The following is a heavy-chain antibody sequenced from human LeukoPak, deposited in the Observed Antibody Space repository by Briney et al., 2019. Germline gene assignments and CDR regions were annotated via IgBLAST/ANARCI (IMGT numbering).Heavy chain of an antibody. CDR3: ARATGGAAAADFDP. Sequence: SQTLSLTCTVSGGSISSGGYYWSWIRQHPGKGLEWIGFIYYSGSTYYNPSLKSRVTISIDTSKNQFSLKLSSVTAADTAVYYCARATGGAAAADFDPWGQGTLDTVSS. CDR2: IYYSGST. V-gene: IGHV4-31*03. CDR1: GGSISSGGYY. J-gene: IGHJ5*02. D-gene: IGHD6-13*01.